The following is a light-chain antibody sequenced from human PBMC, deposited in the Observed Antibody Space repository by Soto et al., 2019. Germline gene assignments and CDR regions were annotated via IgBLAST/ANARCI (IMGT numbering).Light chain of an antibody. V-gene: IGKV1-39*01. CDR2: AAS. J-gene: IGKJ1*01. CDR3: QQSYSTPQT. Sequence: DIQMPQSPSILSASVGDRVTITCRASQSTTDWLAWDQQKPGKAPKLRIYAASSLQSGVPSRFSGSGSGTDFTLTISSLQPEDFATYYCQQSYSTPQTFGQGTKVDIK. CDR1: QSTTDW.